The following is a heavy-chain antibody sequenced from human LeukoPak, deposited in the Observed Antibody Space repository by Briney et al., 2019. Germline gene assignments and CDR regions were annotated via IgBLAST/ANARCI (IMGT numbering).Heavy chain of an antibody. Sequence: GGSLRLSCAASGFTFSSYSMNWVRPAPGKGLEWVSYISSSSTIYYADSVKGRFTISRDNAKNSLYLQMNSLRAEDTAVYYCASQYCTNGVCSNYYYYMDVWGKGTTVTVSS. CDR1: GFTFSSYS. CDR2: ISSSSTI. V-gene: IGHV3-48*01. J-gene: IGHJ6*03. CDR3: ASQYCTNGVCSNYYYYMDV. D-gene: IGHD2-8*01.